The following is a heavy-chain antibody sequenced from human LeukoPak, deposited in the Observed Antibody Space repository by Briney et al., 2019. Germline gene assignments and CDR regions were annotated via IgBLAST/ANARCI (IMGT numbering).Heavy chain of an antibody. V-gene: IGHV4-4*02. J-gene: IGHJ4*02. Sequence: PSGTLSLTCAVSGGSISSDNWWSWVRQPPGKGLEWIGEIYHTGSTNYNPSLKSRVTISVDKSKNQFSLNLSSVTAADTAVYYCAMRSGSCSNIDYWGQGTLVTVSS. CDR2: IYHTGST. CDR1: GGSISSDNW. D-gene: IGHD1-26*01. CDR3: AMRSGSCSNIDY.